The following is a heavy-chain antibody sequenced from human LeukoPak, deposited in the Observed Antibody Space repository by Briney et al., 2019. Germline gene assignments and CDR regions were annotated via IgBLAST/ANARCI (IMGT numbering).Heavy chain of an antibody. CDR2: ISSSSSYI. V-gene: IGHV3-11*05. Sequence: PGGSLRLSCAASGFTFSDNYMSWIRQAPGKGLEWVSSISSSSSYIYYADSVKGRFTISRDNAKNSLYLQMNSLRAEDTALYYCAKDISYDILTGLHYFDYWGQGTLVTVSS. CDR1: GFTFSDNY. J-gene: IGHJ4*02. CDR3: AKDISYDILTGLHYFDY. D-gene: IGHD3-9*01.